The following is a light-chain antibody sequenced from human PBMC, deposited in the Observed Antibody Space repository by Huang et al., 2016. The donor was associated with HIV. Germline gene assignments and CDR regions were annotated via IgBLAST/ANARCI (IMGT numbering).Light chain of an antibody. CDR2: GSS. V-gene: IGKV3-15*01. J-gene: IGKJ4*01. Sequence: EIVMTQSPATLSVSPGERVTLSCRANRSVSTKLAWYQQRPGQATRLLIYGSSTRAPGIPARFSGSGSGTDYSLTISSLQSEDFALYYCHQYNNWLLSFGGGTRVDI. CDR3: HQYNNWLLS. CDR1: RSVSTK.